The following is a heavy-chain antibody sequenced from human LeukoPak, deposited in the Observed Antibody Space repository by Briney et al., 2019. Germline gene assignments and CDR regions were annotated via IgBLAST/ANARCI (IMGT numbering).Heavy chain of an antibody. CDR1: GYTFTSYD. Sequence: GASVKVSCKASGYTFTSYDINWVRQATGQGLEWMGWMNPNSGNTGYAQKFQGRVTMTRNTSISTAYMELSSLRSEDTAVYYCAGGSAYSSGWHYWGQGTLVTVSS. D-gene: IGHD6-19*01. J-gene: IGHJ4*02. CDR3: AGGSAYSSGWHY. CDR2: MNPNSGNT. V-gene: IGHV1-8*01.